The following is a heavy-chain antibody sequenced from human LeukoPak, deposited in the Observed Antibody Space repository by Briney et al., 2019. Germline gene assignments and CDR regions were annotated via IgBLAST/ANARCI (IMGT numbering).Heavy chain of an antibody. CDR2: IYYSGST. V-gene: IGHV4-39*07. CDR1: GGSISSSSYY. D-gene: IGHD3-22*01. Sequence: SETLSLTCTVSGGSISSSSYYWGWIRQPPGKGLEWIGSIYYSGSTYYNPSLKSRVTISVDTSKNQFSLKLSSVTAADTAVYYCARALRITMIVVVIPPDAFDIWGQGTMVTVSS. CDR3: ARALRITMIVVVIPPDAFDI. J-gene: IGHJ3*02.